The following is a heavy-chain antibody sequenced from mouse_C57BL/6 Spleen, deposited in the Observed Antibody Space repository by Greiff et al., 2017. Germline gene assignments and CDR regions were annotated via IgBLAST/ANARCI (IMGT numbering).Heavy chain of an antibody. Sequence: VKVVESGAELVRPGASVTLSCKASGYTFTDYEMHWVKQTPVHGLEWIGAIDPETGGTAYNQKFKGKAILTADKSSSTAYMELRSLTSEDSAVYYCTRDDYDGRAWFAYWGQGTLVTVSA. D-gene: IGHD2-4*01. V-gene: IGHV1-15*01. J-gene: IGHJ3*01. CDR3: TRDDYDGRAWFAY. CDR2: IDPETGGT. CDR1: GYTFTDYE.